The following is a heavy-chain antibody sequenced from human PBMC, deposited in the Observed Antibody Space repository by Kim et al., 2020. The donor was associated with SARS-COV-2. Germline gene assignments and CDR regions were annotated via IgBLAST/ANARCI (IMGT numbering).Heavy chain of an antibody. Sequence: SEKFSMDSVGGRFTISRDNAKNSLFLQMNSLRAEDAALYYCARGGSYSFEYWGQGSLVTVSS. D-gene: IGHD5-12*01. J-gene: IGHJ4*02. V-gene: IGHV3-7*01. CDR2: SEK. CDR3: ARGGSYSFEY.